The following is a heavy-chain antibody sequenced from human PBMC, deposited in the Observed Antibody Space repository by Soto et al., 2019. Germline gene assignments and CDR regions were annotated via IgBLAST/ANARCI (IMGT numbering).Heavy chain of an antibody. V-gene: IGHV1-18*01. D-gene: IGHD5-12*01. Sequence: QVQLVQSGAEVKKPGASVKVSCKASGYTFTSYGISWVRQAPGQGLEWMGWISAYNGNTNYAQKLQGRVTMTTDTSXXTAYMELRSLRSDDTAVYYCARSSGYDYYYYGMDVWGQGTTVTVSS. CDR2: ISAYNGNT. J-gene: IGHJ6*02. CDR3: ARSSGYDYYYYGMDV. CDR1: GYTFTSYG.